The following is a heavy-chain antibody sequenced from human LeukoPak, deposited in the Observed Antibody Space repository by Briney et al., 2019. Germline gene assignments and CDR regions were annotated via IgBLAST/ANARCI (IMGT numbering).Heavy chain of an antibody. CDR2: IYPGDSDT. J-gene: IGHJ6*02. CDR1: GYSFTSYW. V-gene: IGHV5-51*01. D-gene: IGHD3-3*01. CDR3: ARHSYDFWSGYSYYYGMDV. Sequence: GESLKISCQGSGYSFTSYWIGWVRQMPGKGLEWMGIIYPGDSDTRYSPSFQGQVTISADKSISTAYLQWSSLKASDTAMYYCARHSYDFWSGYSYYYGMDVWGQGTTVTVSS.